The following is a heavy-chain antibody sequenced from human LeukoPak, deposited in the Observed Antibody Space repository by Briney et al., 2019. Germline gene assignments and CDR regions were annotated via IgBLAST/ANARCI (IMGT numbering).Heavy chain of an antibody. CDR2: INPSGGST. V-gene: IGHV1-46*01. Sequence: ASVKVSCKASGYTFTSYYMHWVRQAPGQGLEWMGIINPSGGSTSYAQKFQGRVTMTRDTSTSTVYMELSSLRSEDTAVYYCARSGIVVVPAAMRDYYYMDVWGKGTTVTISS. CDR1: GYTFTSYY. CDR3: ARSGIVVVPAAMRDYYYMDV. J-gene: IGHJ6*03. D-gene: IGHD2-2*01.